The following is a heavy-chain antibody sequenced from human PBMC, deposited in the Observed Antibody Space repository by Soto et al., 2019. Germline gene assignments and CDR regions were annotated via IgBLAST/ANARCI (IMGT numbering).Heavy chain of an antibody. CDR2: IYPGDSDT. CDR1: GYSFTSYW. V-gene: IGHV5-51*01. CDR3: ARPREAGKNYYGVDV. Sequence: GESLKISCRGSGYSFTSYWIGWVRQMPGKGLEWMGIIYPGDSDTRYSPSFQGQVTISADKSISTAYLQWSSLKASDTAMYYCARPREAGKNYYGVDVWGQGTTVTVSS. D-gene: IGHD6-19*01. J-gene: IGHJ6*02.